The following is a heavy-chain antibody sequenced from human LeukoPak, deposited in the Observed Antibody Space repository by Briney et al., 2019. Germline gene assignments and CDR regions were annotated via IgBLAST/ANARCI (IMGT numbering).Heavy chain of an antibody. CDR1: GFTLSSYW. D-gene: IGHD2-2*02. CDR2: IKEDGSDK. J-gene: IGHJ6*03. Sequence: GGSLRLSCAASGFTLSSYWMSWVRQAPGKGLEWVANIKEDGSDKYYVDSVEGRFTISRDNAKNSLYLQMHSLRAEDTAVYCCVRGGRYCRSVSCYMNYYYMDVWGKGTTVTVSS. V-gene: IGHV3-7*01. CDR3: VRGGRYCRSVSCYMNYYYMDV.